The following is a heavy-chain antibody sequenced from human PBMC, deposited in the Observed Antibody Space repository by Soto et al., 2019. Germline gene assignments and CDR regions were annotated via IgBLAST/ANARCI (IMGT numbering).Heavy chain of an antibody. J-gene: IGHJ4*02. V-gene: IGHV3-23*01. CDR2: IGPNPANT. CDR1: GFTFSTSG. Sequence: GGSLRLSCAASGFTFSTSGMLWVRQPPGEGLEWVSAIGPNPANTKYTDSVEGRFTISRDNSKNTVFLQMRSLRAEDTALYYCATAGHCSSDAGPAEEWGQEALV. D-gene: IGHD2-2*01. CDR3: ATAGHCSSDAGPAEE.